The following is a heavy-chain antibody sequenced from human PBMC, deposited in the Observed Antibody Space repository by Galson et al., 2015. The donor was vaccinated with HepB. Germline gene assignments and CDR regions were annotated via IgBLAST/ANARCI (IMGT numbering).Heavy chain of an antibody. Sequence: SVKVSCKASGYTFTSYAISWVRQAPGQGLEWMGWISADNGNTNYAQKLQGRVTMTTDTSTSTAYMELRSLRSDDTAVYYCARAGYCSSTSCYLRWFDHWGQGTLVTVSS. D-gene: IGHD2-2*03. CDR3: ARAGYCSSTSCYLRWFDH. CDR1: GYTFTSYA. CDR2: ISADNGNT. J-gene: IGHJ5*02. V-gene: IGHV1-18*01.